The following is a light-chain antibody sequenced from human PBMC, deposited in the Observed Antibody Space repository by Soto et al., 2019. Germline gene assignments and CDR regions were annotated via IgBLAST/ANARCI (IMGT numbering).Light chain of an antibody. CDR2: GVS. CDR3: QQYSSSPVT. V-gene: IGKV3-20*01. Sequence: EIVLAQSPGTLSLSPGERATLSCRASQRVSNTYLAWYQQKPGQAPRLLIYGVSSRATGIPDRFSGSGSGTDFTLTISRLDPEDFAVYYCQQYSSSPVTFGGGTKVDIK. CDR1: QRVSNTY. J-gene: IGKJ4*01.